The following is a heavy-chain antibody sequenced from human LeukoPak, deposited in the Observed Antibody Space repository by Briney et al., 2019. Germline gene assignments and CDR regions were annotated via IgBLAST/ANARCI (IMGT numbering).Heavy chain of an antibody. D-gene: IGHD3-10*01. J-gene: IGHJ4*02. V-gene: IGHV5-51*01. Sequence: GESLKISCKGSGYSFTSYWIGWVRQMPGKGLEWMGIIYPGDSDTRYSPSFQGQVTISADKSISTAYLQWSSLKASDTAMYYCARLGEGITMVRGVIIGRGYFDYWGQGTLVTVSS. CDR3: ARLGEGITMVRGVIIGRGYFDY. CDR2: IYPGDSDT. CDR1: GYSFTSYW.